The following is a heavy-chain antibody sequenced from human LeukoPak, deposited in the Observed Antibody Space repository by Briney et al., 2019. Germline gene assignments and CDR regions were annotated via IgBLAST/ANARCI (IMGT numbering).Heavy chain of an antibody. CDR3: AKANFPGVPAAMLDY. Sequence: PTGGSLRLSCAASGFTFSSYAMSWVRQAPGKGLEWVSAISGSGGSTYYADSVKGRFTISRDNSKNTLYLQMNSLRAEDTAVYYCAKANFPGVPAAMLDYWGQGTLVTVSS. D-gene: IGHD2-2*01. V-gene: IGHV3-23*01. J-gene: IGHJ4*02. CDR1: GFTFSSYA. CDR2: ISGSGGST.